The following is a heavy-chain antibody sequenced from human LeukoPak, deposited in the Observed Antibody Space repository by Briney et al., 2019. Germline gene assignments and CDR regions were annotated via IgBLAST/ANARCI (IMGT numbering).Heavy chain of an antibody. V-gene: IGHV3-23*01. CDR1: GFSFSNYA. D-gene: IGHD3-22*01. Sequence: GGSLRLSCAASGFSFSNYAMNWVRQAPGKGLEWVSAICGRAAATYYADSVKGRFTISRDDSKNTLYLQMNSLRAEDTAVYYCAREKGSSGYILGYWGQGTLVTVSS. CDR2: ICGRAAAT. J-gene: IGHJ4*02. CDR3: AREKGSSGYILGY.